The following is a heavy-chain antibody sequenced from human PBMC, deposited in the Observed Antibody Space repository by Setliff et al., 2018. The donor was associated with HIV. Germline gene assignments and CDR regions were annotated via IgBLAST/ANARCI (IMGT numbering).Heavy chain of an antibody. CDR1: GGTFSSYG. Sequence: GASVKVSCKASGGTFSSYGINWVRQAPGQGLEWMGGIIPMFGTANYAQKFQGRVTITADESTSTVYMELTSLRGDDSALYYCAKDSGSGSYYHDGFDSWGQGSLVTVSS. V-gene: IGHV1-69*13. J-gene: IGHJ4*02. CDR3: AKDSGSGSYYHDGFDS. CDR2: IIPMFGTA. D-gene: IGHD1-26*01.